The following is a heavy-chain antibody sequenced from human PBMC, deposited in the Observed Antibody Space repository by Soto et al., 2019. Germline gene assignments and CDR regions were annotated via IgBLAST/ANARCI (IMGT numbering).Heavy chain of an antibody. CDR2: INHSGST. CDR3: AGISGSYFRHYGMDV. Sequence: SETLSLTCAVYGGSFSGYYWSWFRQPPGKWLEWIGEINHSGSTNYNPSLKSRVTISVDTSKNQFSLKLSSVTAADTAVYYCAGISGSYFRHYGMDVWGQGXTVTVYS. V-gene: IGHV4-34*01. J-gene: IGHJ6*02. D-gene: IGHD3-10*01. CDR1: GGSFSGYY.